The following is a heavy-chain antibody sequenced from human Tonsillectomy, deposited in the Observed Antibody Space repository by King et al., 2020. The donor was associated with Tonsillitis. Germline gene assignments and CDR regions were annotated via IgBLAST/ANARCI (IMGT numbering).Heavy chain of an antibody. J-gene: IGHJ4*02. CDR1: GFSLDTSGMR. V-gene: IGHV2-70*04. Sequence: TLQESGPALVKPPQTLTLTCTFSGFSLDTSGMRVSWIRQAPGKALEWLARIDWDDYKFYTPSLKSRLTISKDTSKNQVVLTMTNMDPLDTATYYCARIGPPVAGTEYYFDYWGQGTLVTVSS. CDR2: IDWDDYK. CDR3: ARIGPPVAGTEYYFDY. D-gene: IGHD3-10*01.